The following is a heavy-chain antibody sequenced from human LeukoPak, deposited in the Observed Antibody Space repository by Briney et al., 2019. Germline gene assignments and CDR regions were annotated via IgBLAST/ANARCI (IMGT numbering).Heavy chain of an antibody. CDR2: INQDGGEK. V-gene: IGHV3-7*01. J-gene: IGHJ4*02. CDR3: ARAGSMVRGVMAFDY. D-gene: IGHD3-10*01. Sequence: PGGSLRLSCAASGFTFSTYWMSWVRQAPGKGLEWVANINQDGGEKYYVDSVKGRFTISRDNAKNSLYLQMNSLRAVDTAVYYCARAGSMVRGVMAFDYWGQGTLVTVSS. CDR1: GFTFSTYW.